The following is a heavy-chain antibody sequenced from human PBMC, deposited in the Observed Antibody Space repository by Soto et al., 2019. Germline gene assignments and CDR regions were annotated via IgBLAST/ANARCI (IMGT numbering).Heavy chain of an antibody. V-gene: IGHV3-15*01. CDR3: TTGNYQPRYSSSAGAP. Sequence: EVQLVESGGGLVKPGGSLRLSCAASGFTFSNAWMSWVRQAPGKGLEWVGRIKSKTDGGTTDYAAPVKGRFTISRDDSKNTLYLQMNSLKTEDTAVYYCTTGNYQPRYSSSAGAPGGQGTLVTVSS. CDR1: GFTFSNAW. D-gene: IGHD6-13*01. J-gene: IGHJ4*02. CDR2: IKSKTDGGTT.